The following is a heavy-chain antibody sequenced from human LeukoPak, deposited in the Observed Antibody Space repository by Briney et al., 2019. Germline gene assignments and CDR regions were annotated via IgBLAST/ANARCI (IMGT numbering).Heavy chain of an antibody. CDR1: GFTFSSYG. V-gene: IGHV3-33*01. CDR3: ARARGSYYNGYFQH. D-gene: IGHD1-26*01. J-gene: IGHJ1*01. Sequence: GGSLRLSCAASGFTFSSYGMHWVRQAPGKGLEWVAVIWYDGSNKYYADSVKGRFTISRDNSKNTLYLQMNSLRAEDTAVYYCARARGSYYNGYFQHWGQGTLVTVSS. CDR2: IWYDGSNK.